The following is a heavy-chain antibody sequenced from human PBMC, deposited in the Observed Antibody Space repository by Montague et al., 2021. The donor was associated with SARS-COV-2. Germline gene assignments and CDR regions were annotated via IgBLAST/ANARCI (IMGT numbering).Heavy chain of an antibody. CDR3: AKDTATIRIAVALMDV. Sequence: SLRLSCAASGFNFGVYEMNWVRQTPGKGLEWVSYINGGSSVMHYADSVMGRFTISRDSSKNTLYLQMNSLRVEDTAVYYCAKDTATIRIAVALMDVWGQGTTVIVSS. CDR1: GFNFGVYE. V-gene: IGHV3-48*03. D-gene: IGHD6-19*01. J-gene: IGHJ6*02. CDR2: INGGSSVM.